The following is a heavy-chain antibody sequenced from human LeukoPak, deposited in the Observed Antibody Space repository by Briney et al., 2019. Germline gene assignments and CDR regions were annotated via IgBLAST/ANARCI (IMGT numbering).Heavy chain of an antibody. J-gene: IGHJ3*02. CDR2: ISGSGGST. V-gene: IGHV3-23*01. CDR1: GFTFSSYA. Sequence: GGSLRLSCAASGFTFSSYAVSWVRQAPGKGLEWVSAISGSGGSTYYADSVKGRFTISRDNSKNTLYLQMNSLRAEDTAVYYCAKGWSRARYHDAFDIWGQGTMVTVSS. D-gene: IGHD2-15*01. CDR3: AKGWSRARYHDAFDI.